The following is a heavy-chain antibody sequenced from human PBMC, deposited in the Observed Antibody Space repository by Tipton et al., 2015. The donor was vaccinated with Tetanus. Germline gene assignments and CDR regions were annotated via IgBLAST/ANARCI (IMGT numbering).Heavy chain of an antibody. V-gene: IGHV3-23*01. CDR2: TSGSGRSS. D-gene: IGHD3-16*01. J-gene: IGHJ1*01. Sequence: SLRLSCAASGFIFSNYAMSWVRQAPGKGLEWVSTTSGSGRSSYYADSVKGRFTVSRDKSRNTLYLQMNSLRAEDTAVYYCAKDAPGGGVSDPLFERWGQGALVTVTS. CDR3: AKDAPGGGVSDPLFER. CDR1: GFIFSNYA.